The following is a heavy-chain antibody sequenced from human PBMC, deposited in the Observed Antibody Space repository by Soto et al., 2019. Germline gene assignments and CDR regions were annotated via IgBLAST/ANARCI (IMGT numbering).Heavy chain of an antibody. Sequence: GGSLRLSCAASGFIVSSNYMSWIRQAPGKGLEWVSITYSGGSTYYADSVKGRFVVSRDNSKNTLYLQMNSLRAEDTAVYYCARVYNLEWTEIDYWGQGTVVTVSS. CDR2: TYSGGST. V-gene: IGHV3-66*01. CDR1: GFIVSSNY. CDR3: ARVYNLEWTEIDY. J-gene: IGHJ4*02. D-gene: IGHD3-3*01.